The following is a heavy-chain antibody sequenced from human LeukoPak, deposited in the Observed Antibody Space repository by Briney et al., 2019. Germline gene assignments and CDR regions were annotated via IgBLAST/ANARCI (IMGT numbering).Heavy chain of an antibody. J-gene: IGHJ4*02. CDR3: ARGVSHYDILTDLDY. CDR1: GYTFTSDG. Sequence: ASVKVSCKASGYTFTSDGISWVRQAPGQGLECMGWISAYNGNTNYAQKLQGRVTMTTDTSTSTAYMELRSLRSDDTAVYYCARGVSHYDILTDLDYWGQGTPVTVSS. D-gene: IGHD3-9*01. V-gene: IGHV1-18*04. CDR2: ISAYNGNT.